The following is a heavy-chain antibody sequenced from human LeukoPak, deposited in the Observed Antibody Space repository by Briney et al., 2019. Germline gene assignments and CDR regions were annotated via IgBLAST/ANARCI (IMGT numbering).Heavy chain of an antibody. CDR1: GYTFTNFG. J-gene: IGHJ4*02. CDR2: ISAYNGNT. V-gene: IGHV1-18*01. Sequence: ASVKVSCKASGYTFTNFGISWVRQAPGQGLEWMGWISAYNGNTNYAQRLQGRVTMTTDTSTSTAYMELRSLRSDDTAVYYCARDFSSGWPNFDYWGQGTLVTVSS. D-gene: IGHD3-3*01. CDR3: ARDFSSGWPNFDY.